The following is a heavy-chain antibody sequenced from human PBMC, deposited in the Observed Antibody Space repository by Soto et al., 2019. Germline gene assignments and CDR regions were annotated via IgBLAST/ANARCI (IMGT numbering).Heavy chain of an antibody. Sequence: SETLSLTCAVYGGSFSGYYWSWIRQPPGKGLEWIGEINHSGSTNYNPSLKSRVTISVDTSKNQFSLKLSSVTAADTAVYYCARGPIIVATIFPEGESFDYWGQGTLVTVSS. CDR3: ARGPIIVATIFPEGESFDY. CDR2: INHSGST. V-gene: IGHV4-34*01. CDR1: GGSFSGYY. J-gene: IGHJ4*02. D-gene: IGHD5-12*01.